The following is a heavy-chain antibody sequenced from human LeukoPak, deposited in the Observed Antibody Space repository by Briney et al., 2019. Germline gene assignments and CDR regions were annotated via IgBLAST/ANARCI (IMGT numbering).Heavy chain of an antibody. CDR3: AKVRGP. J-gene: IGHJ5*02. CDR1: GFTFSSNL. Sequence: GGSLRLSCAASGFTFSSNLMSWVRQAPGKGLEWVSGISGSGATTYYEESVKGRFTISRDNSKNTLYLQMSSLRAEDTAVYYCAKVRGPWGQGTLVTVSS. D-gene: IGHD3-10*01. V-gene: IGHV3-23*01. CDR2: ISGSGATT.